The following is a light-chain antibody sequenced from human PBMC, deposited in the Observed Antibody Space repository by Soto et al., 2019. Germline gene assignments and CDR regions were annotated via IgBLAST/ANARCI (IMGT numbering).Light chain of an antibody. CDR2: EVR. CDR3: SSYTSSSSWV. V-gene: IGLV2-14*01. Sequence: QSALTQPASVSGSAGQSITISFSGTMRDVGAYHLVSWYQQHPGTAPKLIIYEVRNRPSGISSRFSGSSSGNTASLTISGLQSEDEADYYCSSYTSSSSWVFGGGTKLTVL. CDR1: MRDVGAYHL. J-gene: IGLJ3*02.